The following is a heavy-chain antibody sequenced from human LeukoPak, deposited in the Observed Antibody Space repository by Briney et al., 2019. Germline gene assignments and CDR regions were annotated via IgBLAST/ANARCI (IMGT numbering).Heavy chain of an antibody. V-gene: IGHV3-74*01. Sequence: PGGSLRLSCAASGFTLSTYWMHWVRQGPGKGLVWVSRIKSDARSTTYADSVKGRFTISRDNRKNTLYLQMDSLRVEDTAVYYCVRESGSGSQIDYWGQGALVTVSS. CDR2: IKSDARST. J-gene: IGHJ4*02. CDR3: VRESGSGSQIDY. D-gene: IGHD3-10*01. CDR1: GFTLSTYW.